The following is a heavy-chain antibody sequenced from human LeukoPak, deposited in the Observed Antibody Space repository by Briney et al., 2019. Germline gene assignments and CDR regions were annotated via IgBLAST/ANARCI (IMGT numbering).Heavy chain of an antibody. CDR2: IYYSGST. J-gene: IGHJ4*02. V-gene: IGHV4-59*11. CDR3: ARGYSSSWFDY. CDR1: GGSISNHY. Sequence: SETLSLTCTVSGGSISNHYWSWIRQPPVKGLEWIGYIYYSGSTNYIPSLRSRVTMSVDTSKNQFSLKLSSVTAADTAVYYCARGYSSSWFDYWGQGTLVTVSS. D-gene: IGHD6-13*01.